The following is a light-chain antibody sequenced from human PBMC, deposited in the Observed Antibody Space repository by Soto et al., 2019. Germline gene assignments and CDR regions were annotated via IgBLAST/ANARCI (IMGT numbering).Light chain of an antibody. CDR3: QQYSASPRT. CDR1: QSISDT. CDR2: SAS. Sequence: EIVMTQSPATLSVSPGGRATLSCRASQSISDTLAWYQQKPGQAPRLLIYSASRGATGFPARFSGSGSGTDFTLTISRLEPEDFAMYYCQQYSASPRTFGQGTKVDIK. V-gene: IGKV3-15*01. J-gene: IGKJ2*01.